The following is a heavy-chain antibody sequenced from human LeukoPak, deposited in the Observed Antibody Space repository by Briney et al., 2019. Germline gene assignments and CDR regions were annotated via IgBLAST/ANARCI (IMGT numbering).Heavy chain of an antibody. CDR2: IKQDGSEK. J-gene: IGHJ3*02. D-gene: IGHD3-3*01. CDR3: ARDGVYDFWSGHYGPPDAFDI. V-gene: IGHV3-7*01. Sequence: GGSLRLSCAASGFTFSSYWMSWVRQAPGKGLEWVANIKQDGSEKYYVDSVKGRFTISRDNAKNSLYLQMNSLRAEDTAVYYCARDGVYDFWSGHYGPPDAFDIWGQGTMVTVSS. CDR1: GFTFSSYW.